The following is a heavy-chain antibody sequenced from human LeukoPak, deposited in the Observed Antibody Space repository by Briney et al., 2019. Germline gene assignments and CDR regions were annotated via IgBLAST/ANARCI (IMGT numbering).Heavy chain of an antibody. J-gene: IGHJ6*04. V-gene: IGHV4-34*01. CDR1: GGSFSGYY. CDR3: ARRRTAAYYYYGMDV. CDR2: INHSGST. Sequence: PSETLSLTCAVYGGSFSGYYWSWIRQPPGKGLEWIGEINHSGSTNYNPSLKSRVTISVDTSKNQFSLKLSSVTAADTAVYYCARRRTAAYYYYGMDVWGKGTTVTVSS. D-gene: IGHD2-15*01.